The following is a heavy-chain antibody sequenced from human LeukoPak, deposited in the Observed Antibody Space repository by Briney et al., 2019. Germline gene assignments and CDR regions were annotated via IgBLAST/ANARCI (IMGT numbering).Heavy chain of an antibody. J-gene: IGHJ4*02. CDR2: ISKTGSTK. D-gene: IGHD4-23*01. Sequence: GGSLRLSCTGSGFTSSEYYINWVRQAPGKGLEWVSQISKTGSTKYYSDSVQGRFTISRDNVKNSVSLQMKSLSAEDAAVYYCAREDYCGTNFDYWGQGALVAVSS. V-gene: IGHV3-11*01. CDR3: AREDYCGTNFDY. CDR1: GFTSSEYY.